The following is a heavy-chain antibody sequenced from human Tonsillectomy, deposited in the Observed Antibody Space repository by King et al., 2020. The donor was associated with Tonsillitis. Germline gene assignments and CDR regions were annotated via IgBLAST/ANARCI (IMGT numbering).Heavy chain of an antibody. D-gene: IGHD6-13*01. CDR2: IYPGDSDT. CDR1: GYSFNIYW. J-gene: IGHJ3*02. V-gene: IGHV5-51*01. Sequence: VQLVESGAEVKKPGESLKISCKGSGYSFNIYWIGWVRQMPGKGLEWRGVIYPGDSDTRYSPSFQGQVTISADKSISTAYLQWSSLKASDTAMYYCARLRDIAVAGMGAFDIWGQGTLVTVSS. CDR3: ARLRDIAVAGMGAFDI.